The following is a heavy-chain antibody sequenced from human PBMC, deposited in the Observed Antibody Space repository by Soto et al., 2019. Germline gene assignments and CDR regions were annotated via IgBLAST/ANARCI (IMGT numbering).Heavy chain of an antibody. Sequence: QVQLVQSGAEVKKPGASVKVSCKASGYTFTNFGISWVRQAPGQGLEWMGWISAYNGNTNYAQNFQGRVTMTTDTSRSTAYLGLRGLRSADRAWFYGARGGPPIAYWGQGTRVPSPQ. CDR1: GYTFTNFG. D-gene: IGHD3-16*01. CDR2: ISAYNGNT. J-gene: IGHJ4*02. CDR3: ARGGPPIAY. V-gene: IGHV1-18*01.